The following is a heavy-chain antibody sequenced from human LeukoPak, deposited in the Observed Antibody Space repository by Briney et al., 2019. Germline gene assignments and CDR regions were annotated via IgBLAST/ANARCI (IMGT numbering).Heavy chain of an antibody. CDR1: GGSISSYY. Sequence: SETLSLTCTVSGGSISSYYWSWIRQPPGKGLEWIGYIYYSGSTNYNPSLKSRVTMSVDTSKNQFSLKLSSVTAADTAVYYCAREGHSGYPFDYWGQGTLVTVSS. J-gene: IGHJ4*02. CDR2: IYYSGST. V-gene: IGHV4-59*12. D-gene: IGHD5-12*01. CDR3: AREGHSGYPFDY.